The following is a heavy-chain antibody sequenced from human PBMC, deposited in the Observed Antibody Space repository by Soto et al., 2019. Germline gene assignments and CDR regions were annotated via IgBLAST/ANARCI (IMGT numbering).Heavy chain of an antibody. Sequence: QVQLVQSRAEVKKPASSVKVSCKASGGTFSSYAISWVRQAPGQGLEWMGGIIPIFGTANYAQKFQGRVTITADESTSTAYMELSSLRSEDTAVYYCARDRRGYYDSSGYGPEYYFDYWGQGTLVTVSS. V-gene: IGHV1-69*01. CDR3: ARDRRGYYDSSGYGPEYYFDY. D-gene: IGHD3-22*01. CDR2: IIPIFGTA. J-gene: IGHJ4*02. CDR1: GGTFSSYA.